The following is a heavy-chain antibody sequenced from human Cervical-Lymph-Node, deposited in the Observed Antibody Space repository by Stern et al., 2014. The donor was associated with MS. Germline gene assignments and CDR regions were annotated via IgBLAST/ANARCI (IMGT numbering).Heavy chain of an antibody. V-gene: IGHV4-59*01. CDR1: GGSIDSSY. Sequence: VHLVESGPGLVKPSETLSLTCTVSGGSIDSSYWTWIRQPPGKGLECVGYLHYNGAPNYTPSLRGRATISGDTSKNQISLILSSVSAADTAVYYFSTLGTRWLHLDSWGRGPLVTVSS. J-gene: IGHJ4*02. CDR3: STLGTRWLHLDS. CDR2: LHYNGAP. D-gene: IGHD5-24*01.